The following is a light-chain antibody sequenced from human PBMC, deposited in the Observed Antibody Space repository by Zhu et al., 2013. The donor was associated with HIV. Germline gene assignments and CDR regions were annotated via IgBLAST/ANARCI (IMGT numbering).Light chain of an antibody. Sequence: EIVLTQSPGTLSLSPGERVTLSCRTSQSLTSTYVAWYQQKPSQAPRLLIYGASSRATGIADRFSGSGSGTDFSLTINRLEPEDFAVYYCQHYGSSGYTFGQGTQLEIK. V-gene: IGKV3-20*01. CDR1: QSLTSTY. CDR3: QHYGSSGYT. CDR2: GAS. J-gene: IGKJ2*01.